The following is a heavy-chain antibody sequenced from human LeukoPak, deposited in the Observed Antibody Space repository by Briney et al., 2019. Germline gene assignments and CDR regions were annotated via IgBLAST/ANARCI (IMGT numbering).Heavy chain of an antibody. V-gene: IGHV4-39*07. D-gene: IGHD6-13*01. Sequence: PSETLSLTCTVSGGSISSSSYYWGWIRQPPGKGLEWIGSIYYSGSTYYNPSLKSRVTISVDTSKNQFSLKLSSVTAADTAVYYCVREGRQQLDPWLLGGDREGMFDPWGQGTLVTVSS. J-gene: IGHJ5*02. CDR3: VREGRQQLDPWLLGGDREGMFDP. CDR2: IYYSGST. CDR1: GGSISSSSYY.